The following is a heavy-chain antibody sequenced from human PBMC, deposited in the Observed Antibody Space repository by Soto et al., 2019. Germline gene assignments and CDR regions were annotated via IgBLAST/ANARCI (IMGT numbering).Heavy chain of an antibody. D-gene: IGHD6-6*01. J-gene: IGHJ5*02. CDR2: ISGSGGST. CDR1: GFTFSSYA. V-gene: IGHV3-23*01. Sequence: GGSLRLSCAASGFTFSSYAMSWVRQAPGKGLEWVSAISGSGGSTYYADSVKGRFTIPRDNSKNTLYLQMNSLRAEDTAVHYCAKAYRIKTRFSIAARREPLGPWGQGTLVTVSS. CDR3: AKAYRIKTRFSIAARREPLGP.